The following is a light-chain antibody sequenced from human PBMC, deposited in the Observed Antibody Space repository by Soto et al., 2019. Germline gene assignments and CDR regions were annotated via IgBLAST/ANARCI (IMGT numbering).Light chain of an antibody. V-gene: IGKV3-20*01. J-gene: IGKJ1*01. CDR2: GVF. CDR3: QHYGYPQWT. Sequence: EIVLTQSPDTLSLSPGERATLSCRASQSGSSSYLAWYQQRPGQPPRLLIYGVFTRADGIPDRFSGSGSGTDFTLTISSLQPEDFAVYYCQHYGYPQWTFGQGTKVDIK. CDR1: QSGSSSY.